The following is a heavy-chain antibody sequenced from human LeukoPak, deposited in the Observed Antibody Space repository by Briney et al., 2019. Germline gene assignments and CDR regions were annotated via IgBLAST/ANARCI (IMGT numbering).Heavy chain of an antibody. CDR3: ARGVDTAFTGGYYYYGMDV. J-gene: IGHJ6*02. CDR2: IYYSGST. D-gene: IGHD5-18*01. Sequence: SEALSLTCTVSGGSISSSSYYWGWIRQPPGKGLEWIGSIYYSGSTYYNPSLKSRVTISVDTSKNQFSLKLSSVTAADTAVYYCARGVDTAFTGGYYYYGMDVWGQGTTVTVSS. CDR1: GGSISSSSYY. V-gene: IGHV4-39*01.